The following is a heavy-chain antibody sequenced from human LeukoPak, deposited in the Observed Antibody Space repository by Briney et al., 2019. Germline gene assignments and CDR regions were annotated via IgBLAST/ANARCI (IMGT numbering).Heavy chain of an antibody. V-gene: IGHV3-7*01. J-gene: IGHJ4*02. CDR2: IKQDGSEK. CDR3: ATAAARAIES. CDR1: GFTFSSYW. D-gene: IGHD6-25*01. Sequence: GGSLRLSCAASGFTFSSYWMSWVRQAPGKGLECVANIKQDGSEKYYVDSVRGRFTLSRYNAKNSLYLQMNSLRVEDTTVYNCATAAARAIESWGQGTLVTVSS.